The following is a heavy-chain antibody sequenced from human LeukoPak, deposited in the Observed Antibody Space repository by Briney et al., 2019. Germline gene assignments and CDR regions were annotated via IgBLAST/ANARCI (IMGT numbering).Heavy chain of an antibody. CDR3: ARVVSSGWYPTLDY. Sequence: GGSLRLSCAASGFTFSSYWMSWVRQAPGKGLEWVANINQGGSEKYYVDSVKGRFTISRDDAKNSLYLQMNSLRAEDTAVYYCARVVSSGWYPTLDYWGQGTLVTVSS. V-gene: IGHV3-7*01. CDR2: INQGGSEK. J-gene: IGHJ4*02. CDR1: GFTFSSYW. D-gene: IGHD6-19*01.